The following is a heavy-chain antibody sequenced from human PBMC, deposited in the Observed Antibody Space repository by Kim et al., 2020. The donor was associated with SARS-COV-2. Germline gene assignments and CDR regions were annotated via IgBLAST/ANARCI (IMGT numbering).Heavy chain of an antibody. V-gene: IGHV3-48*03. J-gene: IGHJ4*02. CDR2: ISSSGSTI. CDR1: GFTFSSYE. Sequence: GGSLRLSCAASGFTFSSYEMNWVRQAPGKGLEWVSYISSSGSTIYYADSVKGRFTISRDNAKNSLYLQMNSLRAEDTAVYYCATPPDRDGPDDYWGQGTLVTVSS. CDR3: ATPPDRDGPDDY.